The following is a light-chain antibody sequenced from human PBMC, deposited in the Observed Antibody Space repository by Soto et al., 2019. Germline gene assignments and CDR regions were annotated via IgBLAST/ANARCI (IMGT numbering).Light chain of an antibody. J-gene: IGKJ5*01. V-gene: IGKV3-20*01. Sequence: EIILTQSPDTLSLSPGERATLSCRASQTVSSNYLAWCQQRPGQAPRLLIYGASTRAAGIPDRFSGSGSGKDLTPNINRLEPEDSSVYFWPQYTGPPTPFGQGTRLEIK. CDR2: GAS. CDR3: PQYTGPPTP. CDR1: QTVSSNY.